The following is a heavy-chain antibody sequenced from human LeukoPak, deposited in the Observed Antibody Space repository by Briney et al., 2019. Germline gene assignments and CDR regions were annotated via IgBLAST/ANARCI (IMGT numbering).Heavy chain of an antibody. D-gene: IGHD3-22*01. V-gene: IGHV3-21*01. CDR1: GFTFSGYS. Sequence: GGSLRLSCAASGFTFSGYSMNWVRQAPGKGLEWVSSISSSSSYIYYADSVKGRFTISRDNAKNSLYLQMNSLRAEDTAVYYCAREAEYYYDSSGYQSSYYMDVWGKGTTVTVSS. CDR2: ISSSSSYI. CDR3: AREAEYYYDSSGYQSSYYMDV. J-gene: IGHJ6*03.